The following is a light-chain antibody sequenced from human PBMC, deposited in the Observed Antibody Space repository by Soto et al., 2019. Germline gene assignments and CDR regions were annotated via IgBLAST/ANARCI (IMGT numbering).Light chain of an antibody. V-gene: IGKV4-1*01. CDR2: WAS. CDR1: QSVLYGSDKKSY. Sequence: DIVMTQSPESLAVSLGERATINCKSSQSVLYGSDKKSYLAWYQQKPGQPPKLLIYWASTRESGVPDRFSGGGSGPDFTLTISSLQAEDVAVYYCQLYYNTPPYTFGQGTKLEIK. CDR3: QLYYNTPPYT. J-gene: IGKJ2*01.